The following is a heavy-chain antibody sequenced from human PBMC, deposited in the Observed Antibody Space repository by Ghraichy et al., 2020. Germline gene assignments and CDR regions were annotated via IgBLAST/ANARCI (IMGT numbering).Heavy chain of an antibody. CDR2: LYWNGHGA. J-gene: IGHJ4*02. Sequence: GGSLRLSCAASGFTLNDYALHWIRHAPGKGLEWVSGLYWNGHGAGYADSVRGRFTISRDNAKNSLYLEMNILRPEDTAMYYCTIDIRAGGLDYWGPGTLVTVAS. CDR1: GFTLNDYA. CDR3: TIDIRAGGLDY. V-gene: IGHV3-9*01.